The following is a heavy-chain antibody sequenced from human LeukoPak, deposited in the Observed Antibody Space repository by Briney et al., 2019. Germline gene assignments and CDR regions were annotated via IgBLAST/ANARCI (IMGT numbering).Heavy chain of an antibody. CDR2: IYSGGSA. Sequence: GGSLRLSCAASGFTVSSNYMSWVRQAPGKGLEWVSVIYSGGSAYYADSVKGRFTISRDNSKNTLYLQMNSLRAEDTAVYYCVRGVIAAAIFDFWGQGTLVTVSS. D-gene: IGHD6-13*01. J-gene: IGHJ4*02. CDR3: VRGVIAAAIFDF. V-gene: IGHV3-53*01. CDR1: GFTVSSNY.